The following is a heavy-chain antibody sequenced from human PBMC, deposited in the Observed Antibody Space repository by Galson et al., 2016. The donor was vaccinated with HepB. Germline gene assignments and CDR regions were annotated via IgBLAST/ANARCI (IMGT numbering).Heavy chain of an antibody. CDR3: ARDRARYSSGWVTFDY. Sequence: SVKVSCKASGGTFSSYNISWVRQAPGQGLEWMGGIIPIFGTANYAQKFQGRVTITADKSTSTVYMELSSLRSEDTAVYYCARDRARYSSGWVTFDYWGQGTLVTVSS. V-gene: IGHV1-69*06. J-gene: IGHJ4*02. CDR1: GGTFSSYN. CDR2: IIPIFGTA. D-gene: IGHD6-19*01.